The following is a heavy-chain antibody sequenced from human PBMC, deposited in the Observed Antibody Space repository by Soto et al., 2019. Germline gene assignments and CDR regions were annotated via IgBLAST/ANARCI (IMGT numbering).Heavy chain of an antibody. D-gene: IGHD3-22*01. J-gene: IGHJ3*02. Sequence: QLQLQESGPGLVKPSETLSLTCTVSGGSVSSRSYYWGWIRQAPGRGLEWIGSIYYSGSTYYHPYLRSRLTISADTSTIQFSLEVSSVTAADTAVYYCVRHLYYYDTSGYFDAFDIWGQGSMVTVSS. V-gene: IGHV4-39*01. CDR2: IYYSGST. CDR1: GGSVSSRSYY. CDR3: VRHLYYYDTSGYFDAFDI.